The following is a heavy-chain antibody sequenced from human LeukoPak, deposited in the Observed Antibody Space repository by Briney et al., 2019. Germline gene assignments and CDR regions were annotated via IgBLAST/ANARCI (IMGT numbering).Heavy chain of an antibody. CDR1: GFTFSSYS. CDR3: ARDHVVRGVDT. Sequence: GGSLRLSCAASGFTFSSYSMNWVRQAPGKGLEWVSSISSSSSYIYYADSVKGRFTISRDNAKNSLYLQMNSLRAEDTAVYYCARDHVVRGVDTWGQGTLVTVSS. J-gene: IGHJ5*02. V-gene: IGHV3-21*01. CDR2: ISSSSSYI. D-gene: IGHD3-10*01.